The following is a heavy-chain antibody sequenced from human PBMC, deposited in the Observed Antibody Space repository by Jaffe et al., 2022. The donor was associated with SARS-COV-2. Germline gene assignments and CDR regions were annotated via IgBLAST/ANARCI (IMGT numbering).Heavy chain of an antibody. D-gene: IGHD6-19*01. CDR3: ASTGYSSGWYYFDY. CDR2: INHSGST. V-gene: IGHV4-34*01. CDR1: GGSFSGYY. J-gene: IGHJ4*02. Sequence: QVQLQQWGAGLLKPSETLSLTCAVYGGSFSGYYWSWIRQPPGKGLEWIGEINHSGSTNYNPSLKSRVTISVDTSKNQFSLKLSSVTAADTAVYYCASTGYSSGWYYFDYWGQGTLVTVSS.